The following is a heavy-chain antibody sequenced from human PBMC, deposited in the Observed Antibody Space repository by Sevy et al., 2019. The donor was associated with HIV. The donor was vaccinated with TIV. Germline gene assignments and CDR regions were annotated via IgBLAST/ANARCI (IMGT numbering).Heavy chain of an antibody. CDR2: INPSGGST. CDR1: GYTFTSYY. CDR3: AREGSSATKNNWFDP. J-gene: IGHJ5*02. D-gene: IGHD6-6*01. V-gene: IGHV1-46*03. Sequence: ASVKVSCKASGYTFTSYYMHWERQAPGQGLEWMGIINPSGGSTSYAQKFQGRVTMTRDTSTSTVYMELSSLRSEDTAVYYCAREGSSATKNNWFDPWGQGTLVTVSS.